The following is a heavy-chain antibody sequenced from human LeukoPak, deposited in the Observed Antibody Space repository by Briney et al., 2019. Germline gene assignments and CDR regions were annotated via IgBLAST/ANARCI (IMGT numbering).Heavy chain of an antibody. CDR3: ARGLPATLLDY. D-gene: IGHD2-2*01. CDR1: GFTFSDYY. J-gene: IGHJ4*02. V-gene: IGHV3-11*01. CDR2: ISSSGSTI. Sequence: GGSLRLSCAASGFTFSDYYMSWIRQAPGKGLEWVSYISSSGSTIYYADSVKGRFTTSRDNAKNSLYLQMNSLRAEDTAIYYCARGLPATLLDYWGQGTLVAVSS.